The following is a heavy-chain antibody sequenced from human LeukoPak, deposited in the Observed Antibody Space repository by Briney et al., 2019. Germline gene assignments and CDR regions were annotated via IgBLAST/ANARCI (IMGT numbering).Heavy chain of an antibody. V-gene: IGHV1-2*02. CDR2: ITPSGGT. CDR1: GYTFTSYA. Sequence: ASVKVSCKASGYTFTSYAIHWVRQAPGQGLEWMGWITPSGGTNYPQKFQGRVAITWDTSITTAYMDLSRLTSDDTAVYYCARDRYGDGFAHLDYWGQGALVTISS. CDR3: ARDRYGDGFAHLDY. D-gene: IGHD5-24*01. J-gene: IGHJ4*02.